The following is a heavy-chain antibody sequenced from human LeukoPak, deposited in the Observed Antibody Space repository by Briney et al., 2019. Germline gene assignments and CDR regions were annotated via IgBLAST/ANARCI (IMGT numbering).Heavy chain of an antibody. J-gene: IGHJ4*02. V-gene: IGHV3-48*04. CDR2: TSSSSATI. CDR3: ARGRDLFDS. CDR1: GFTFNTYS. Sequence: GRSLRLSCVASGFTFNTYSMNWFRQAPGKGLEWISYTSSSSATIYYADSVKGRFTISRDNAKNSLYLQMNSLRAEDTAVYYCARGRDLFDSWGQGTLVIVSS.